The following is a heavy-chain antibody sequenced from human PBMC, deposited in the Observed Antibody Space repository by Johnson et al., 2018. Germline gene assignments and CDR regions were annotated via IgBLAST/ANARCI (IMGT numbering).Heavy chain of an antibody. J-gene: IGHJ6*03. CDR3: ARDLRDFDGGMDV. CDR2: IYLEGSEK. Sequence: EVQLVESGGGLVQPGGSLRLSCAASGFNFYTYWMTWIRQAPGKGLEWVANIYLEGSEKYYADSVKGRFTISRDNAKNSLYLQMDSLRADDTAVYYCARDLRDFDGGMDVWGKGTTVTVSS. V-gene: IGHV3-7*01. D-gene: IGHD2-21*02. CDR1: GFNFYTYW.